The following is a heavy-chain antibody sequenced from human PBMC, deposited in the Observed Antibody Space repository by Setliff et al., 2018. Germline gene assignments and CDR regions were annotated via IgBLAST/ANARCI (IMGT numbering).Heavy chain of an antibody. CDR1: GASISRTSYY. V-gene: IGHV4-39*02. D-gene: IGHD3-10*01. CDR3: ARGSEFYYGSGTIDS. Sequence: SETLSLTCNVSGASISRTSYYWGWIRQSPGKGVEWIASVSFSGSTYYNSALKSRATIFAHKSQTHFSLRLSSVTPADAAVYYCARGSEFYYGSGTIDSWGPGTLVTVSS. CDR2: VSFSGST. J-gene: IGHJ4*02.